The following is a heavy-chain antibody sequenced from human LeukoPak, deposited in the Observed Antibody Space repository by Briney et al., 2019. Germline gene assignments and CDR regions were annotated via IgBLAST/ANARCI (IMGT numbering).Heavy chain of an antibody. V-gene: IGHV1-8*01. D-gene: IGHD3-16*02. J-gene: IGHJ6*02. CDR2: MNPNSGNT. Sequence: ASVKVSCKASGYTFTSYDINWVRQATGQGLGWMGWMNPNSGNTGYAQKFQGRVTMTRNTSISTAYMELSSLRSEDTAVYYCARGPGTLSFYYYYGMDVWGQGTTVTVSS. CDR1: GYTFTSYD. CDR3: ARGPGTLSFYYYYGMDV.